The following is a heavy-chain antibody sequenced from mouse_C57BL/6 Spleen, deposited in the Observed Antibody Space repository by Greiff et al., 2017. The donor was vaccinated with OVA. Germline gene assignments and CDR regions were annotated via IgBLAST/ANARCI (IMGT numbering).Heavy chain of an antibody. CDR2: LSSGGSYT. Sequence: EVHLVESGGDLVKPGGSLKLSCAASGFTFSSYGMSWVRQTPDKRLEWVATLSSGGSYTYYPDSVKGRFTISRDNAKNTLYLQMSSLKSEDTAMYYCARQGTGSYAMDYWGQGTSVTVSS. D-gene: IGHD4-1*01. J-gene: IGHJ4*01. V-gene: IGHV5-6*01. CDR1: GFTFSSYG. CDR3: ARQGTGSYAMDY.